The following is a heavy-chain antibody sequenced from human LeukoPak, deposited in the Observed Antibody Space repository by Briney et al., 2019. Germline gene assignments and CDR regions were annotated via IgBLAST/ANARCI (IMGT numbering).Heavy chain of an antibody. CDR2: IHYTGST. CDR1: GGSISSSSYS. V-gene: IGHV4-39*01. J-gene: IGHJ5*02. D-gene: IGHD4-17*01. CDR3: ARPTVTSYNWFDP. Sequence: PSETLSLTCTVSGGSISSSSYSWGWIRQPTGKGLEWIGSIHYTGSTSYNPSLKSRVTISVHTSKNQFSLQLSSVTAADTAVYYCARPTVTSYNWFDPWGQGTLVTVSS.